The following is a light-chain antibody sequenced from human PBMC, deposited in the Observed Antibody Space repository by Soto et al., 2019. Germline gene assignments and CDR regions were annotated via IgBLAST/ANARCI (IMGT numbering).Light chain of an antibody. CDR3: QHYGQLPIT. V-gene: IGKV1-33*01. Sequence: DIQMTQSASSLPASVGDTVTISCQASQDISKYLNWFQQKPGKAPNLLIYDVFNVETGGPSRFSGRGSCTDFTLIISDLQPEEFATYLCQHYGQLPITFGGGPKVDI. J-gene: IGKJ4*02. CDR1: QDISKY. CDR2: DVF.